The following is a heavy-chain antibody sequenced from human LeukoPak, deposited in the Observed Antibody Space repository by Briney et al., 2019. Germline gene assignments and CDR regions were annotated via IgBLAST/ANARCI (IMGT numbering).Heavy chain of an antibody. J-gene: IGHJ4*02. V-gene: IGHV1-46*01. CDR1: GYTFTSYY. D-gene: IGHD6-19*01. CDR2: INPSGGST. Sequence: GASVKVSCKASGYTFTSYYMHWVRQAPGQGLEWMGIINPSGGSTSYAQKFQGRVTMTRDTSTSTVYMELSSLRSEDMAVYYCARSCGVSSGWPYYFDYWGQGTLVTVSS. CDR3: ARSCGVSSGWPYYFDY.